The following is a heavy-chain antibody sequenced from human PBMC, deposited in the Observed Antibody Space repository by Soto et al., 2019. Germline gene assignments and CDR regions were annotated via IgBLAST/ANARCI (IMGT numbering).Heavy chain of an antibody. Sequence: SETLSLTCTVSGGSVSSGSYYWSWIRQPPGKGLEWIGYIYYSGSTNYNPSLKSRVTISVDTSKNQFSLKLSSVTAADTAVYYCARALVVPAAIPRMRFDPWGQGTLVTVSS. CDR2: IYYSGST. CDR3: ARALVVPAAIPRMRFDP. D-gene: IGHD2-2*02. CDR1: GGSVSSGSYY. V-gene: IGHV4-61*01. J-gene: IGHJ5*02.